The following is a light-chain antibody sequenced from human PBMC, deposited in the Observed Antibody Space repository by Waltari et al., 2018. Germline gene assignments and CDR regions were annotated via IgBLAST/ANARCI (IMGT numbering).Light chain of an antibody. J-gene: IGLJ3*02. CDR1: NSAGGAYNH. Sequence: QSALTQPASVSGSPGQSITISCTGTNSAGGAYNHVSWYQQHPGKVPKLMIYEVSNRPSGVSNRFSGSKSGNTASLTISGLQAEDEGDYYCSSYSGTSTWVFGGGTKLTVL. CDR2: EVS. CDR3: SSYSGTSTWV. V-gene: IGLV2-14*01.